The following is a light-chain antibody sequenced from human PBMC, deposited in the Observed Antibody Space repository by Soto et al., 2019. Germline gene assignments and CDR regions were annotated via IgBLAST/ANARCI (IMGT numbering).Light chain of an antibody. CDR3: QQYNSWPPWT. CDR1: QSVSSN. V-gene: IGKV3-15*01. CDR2: GAS. J-gene: IGKJ1*01. Sequence: EIVMTQSPATLSVSPGERATLSCRASQSVSSNLAWYQQKPGQAPRLLIYGASTRATGIPARFSGSGSGTEFTLTISSLQSEDFAVYYCQQYNSWPPWTFGQGTKVDLK.